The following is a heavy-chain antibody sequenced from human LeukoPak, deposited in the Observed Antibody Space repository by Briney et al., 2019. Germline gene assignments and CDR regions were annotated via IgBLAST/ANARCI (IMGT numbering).Heavy chain of an antibody. CDR3: ARGYPVTTEGWFDP. V-gene: IGHV4-4*07. CDR2: IYTSGST. CDR1: GGSISSYY. D-gene: IGHD4-17*01. Sequence: PSETLSLTCTVSGGSISSYYWSWIRQPAGKGLEWIGRIYTSGSTNYNPSLKSRVTMSVDTSKNQFSLKLSSVTAADTAVYYCARGYPVTTEGWFDPWGQGTLVTVSS. J-gene: IGHJ5*02.